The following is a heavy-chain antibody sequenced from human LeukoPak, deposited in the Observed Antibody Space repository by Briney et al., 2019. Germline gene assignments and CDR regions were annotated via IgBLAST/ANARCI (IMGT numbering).Heavy chain of an antibody. V-gene: IGHV4-59*01. CDR3: AGSIAARGVVDY. Sequence: SETLSLTCTVSGGSISSYYWSWIRQPPGKGLEWIGYIYYSGSTNYNPSLKSRVTISLDTSKNQFSLKLSSVTAADTAVYYCAGSIAARGVVDYWGQGTLVTVSS. CDR1: GGSISSYY. CDR2: IYYSGST. J-gene: IGHJ4*02. D-gene: IGHD6-6*01.